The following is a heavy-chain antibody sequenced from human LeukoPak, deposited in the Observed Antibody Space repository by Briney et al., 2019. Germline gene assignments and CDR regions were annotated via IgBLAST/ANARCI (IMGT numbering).Heavy chain of an antibody. CDR3: ARDLGWEMATFDY. CDR2: ISYHGRDQ. J-gene: IGHJ4*02. V-gene: IGHV3-30*04. CDR1: GFIFSTYA. D-gene: IGHD5-24*01. Sequence: GRSLRLSCAASGFIFSTYAMHWVRQAPGKGLEWVAVISYHGRDQYYADSVRGRFTISRDNSKSTLSLQMNSLRAEDTAVYYCARDLGWEMATFDYWGQGTLVTVSS.